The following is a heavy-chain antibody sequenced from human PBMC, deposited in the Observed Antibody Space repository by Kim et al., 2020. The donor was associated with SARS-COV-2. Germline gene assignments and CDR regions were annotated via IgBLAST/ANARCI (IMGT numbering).Heavy chain of an antibody. CDR1: GYSFTNYW. V-gene: IGHV5-51*01. CDR2: IYPGDSDT. Sequence: GESLKISCKGSGYSFTNYWIGWVRQMPGKGLEYMGIIYPGDSDTRYSPSFQGQVTISADKSISTAYLQWSSLKASDTAMYYCARLTAYPSFYYYSYAMDVWGQETTVTVSS. J-gene: IGHJ6*02. CDR3: ARLTAYPSFYYYSYAMDV. D-gene: IGHD3-9*01.